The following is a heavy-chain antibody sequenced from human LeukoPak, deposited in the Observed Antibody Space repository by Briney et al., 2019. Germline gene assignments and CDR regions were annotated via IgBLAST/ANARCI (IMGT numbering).Heavy chain of an antibody. CDR1: GFTFSNYG. J-gene: IGHJ6*02. D-gene: IGHD3-9*01. CDR3: ARDDSYYDILTGFYYYYGMDV. V-gene: IGHV3-30*03. Sequence: GGSLRLSCAASGFTFSNYGMHWVRQAPGKGLKWVAVISYDGSNKYYADSVKGRFTISRDNSKNTLYLQMNSLRAEDTAVYYCARDDSYYDILTGFYYYYGMDVWGQGTTVTVSS. CDR2: ISYDGSNK.